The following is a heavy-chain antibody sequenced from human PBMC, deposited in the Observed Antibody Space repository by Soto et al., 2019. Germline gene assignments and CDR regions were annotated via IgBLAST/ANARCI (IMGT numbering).Heavy chain of an antibody. V-gene: IGHV4-31*03. CDR3: ARDRAYCSSTSCRAGGMDV. CDR2: IYYSGNT. J-gene: IGHJ6*02. D-gene: IGHD2-2*01. CDR1: GGSISSGGYY. Sequence: PSETLSLTCTVSGGSISSGGYYWSRIRQHPGKGLEWIGYIYYSGNTYYNPSLKSRVTISVDTSKNQFSLKLSSVTAADTAVYYCARDRAYCSSTSCRAGGMDVWGQGTTVTVSS.